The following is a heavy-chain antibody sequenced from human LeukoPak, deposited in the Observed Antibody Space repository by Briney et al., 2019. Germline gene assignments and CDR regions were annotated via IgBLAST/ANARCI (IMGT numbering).Heavy chain of an antibody. CDR2: INPNSGGT. CDR3: AKGLLSKPHLRGQQQLYFDY. Sequence: ASVKVSCKASGYTFTGYYMHWVRQAPGQGLEWMGWINPNSGGTNYAQKFQGRVTMTRDTSISTAYMELSRLRSDDTAVYYCAKGLLSKPHLRGQQQLYFDYWGQGTLVTASS. J-gene: IGHJ4*02. CDR1: GYTFTGYY. D-gene: IGHD6-13*01. V-gene: IGHV1-2*02.